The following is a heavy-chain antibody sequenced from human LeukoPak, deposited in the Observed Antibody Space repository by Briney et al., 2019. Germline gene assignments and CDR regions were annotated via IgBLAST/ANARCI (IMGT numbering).Heavy chain of an antibody. D-gene: IGHD3-16*01. Sequence: ASGKVSCKASGYTFTSYGISWVRQAPGQGLEWMGWISAYNGNTNYAQKLQGRVTMTTDTSTSTAYMELRSLRSDATAVYYCARTRVMNTFGSERPDGMDVWGQGTTVTVSS. CDR3: ARTRVMNTFGSERPDGMDV. V-gene: IGHV1-18*01. CDR1: GYTFTSYG. J-gene: IGHJ6*02. CDR2: ISAYNGNT.